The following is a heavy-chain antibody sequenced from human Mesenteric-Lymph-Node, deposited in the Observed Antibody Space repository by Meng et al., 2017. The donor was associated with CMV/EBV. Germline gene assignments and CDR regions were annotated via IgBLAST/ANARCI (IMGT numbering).Heavy chain of an antibody. CDR2: IIPIFSKA. Sequence: CTASGIKFGKFAISWVREAPGQGLEWMGAIIPIFSKANYAQKFQDRVTITADDSSSTAYMGVSSLTSADTAVFFCAGRDRGGYVFDSWGQRTLVTVSS. D-gene: IGHD1-26*01. J-gene: IGHJ4*02. CDR3: AGRDRGGYVFDS. V-gene: IGHV1-69*01. CDR1: GIKFGKFA.